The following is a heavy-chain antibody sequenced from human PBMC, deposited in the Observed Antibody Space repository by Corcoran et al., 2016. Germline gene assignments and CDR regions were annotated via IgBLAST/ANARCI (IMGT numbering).Heavy chain of an antibody. J-gene: IGHJ3*02. CDR1: GFTFSNAR. Sequence: EVQLVESGGGLVKPGGSLRLSCAASGFTFSNARMSWVRQAPGMWMEWDGRIKRKTDGGTTDYAAPVKGRVTISSDDSNNTLYLQMNSLNTEYTAVYYCTSRRTFDIWGQGTMVTGSS. CDR3: TSRRTFDI. CDR2: IKRKTDGGTT. V-gene: IGHV3-15*01.